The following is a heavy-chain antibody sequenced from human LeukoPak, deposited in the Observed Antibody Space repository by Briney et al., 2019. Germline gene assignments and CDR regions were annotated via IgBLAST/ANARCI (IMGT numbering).Heavy chain of an antibody. D-gene: IGHD2-2*01. V-gene: IGHV3-7*04. Sequence: GGSLRLSCVASKSTSSSYWMTWVRQAPGKGLEWVANIKGDGREEYYVDSVKGRFTISRDNAKNSLYLQMDSLRAEDTAVYYCARDPYTSFFGAFDIWGQGTMVTVSS. CDR2: IKGDGREE. J-gene: IGHJ3*02. CDR1: KSTSSSYW. CDR3: ARDPYTSFFGAFDI.